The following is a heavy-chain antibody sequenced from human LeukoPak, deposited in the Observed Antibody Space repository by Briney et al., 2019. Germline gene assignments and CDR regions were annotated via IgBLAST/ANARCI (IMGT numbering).Heavy chain of an antibody. CDR1: GVSISSSSLY. V-gene: IGHV4-39*01. D-gene: IGHD2-2*01. CDR3: ARNASSLGAGAFDI. CDR2: VYYSGST. J-gene: IGHJ3*02. Sequence: SETLSLTCTVSGVSISSSSLYWDWIRQPPGKGLEWIGTVYYSGSTYYNPSLKSRVTISVDTSKNQFSLKLSSVTAADTAVYYCARNASSLGAGAFDIWGQGTMVTVSS.